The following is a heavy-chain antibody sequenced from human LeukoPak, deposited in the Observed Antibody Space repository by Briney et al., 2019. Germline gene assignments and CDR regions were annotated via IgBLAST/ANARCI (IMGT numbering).Heavy chain of an antibody. J-gene: IGHJ6*03. Sequence: GGTLRLSCAASGFTFSGSAMHWVRQASGKGLEWVGRIRSKANSYATAYAASVKGRFTISRDDSKNTAYLQMNSLKTEDTAVYYCTRQGVIVGATIHYYYMDVWGKGTTVTVSS. CDR2: IRSKANSYAT. V-gene: IGHV3-73*01. CDR3: TRQGVIVGATIHYYYMDV. D-gene: IGHD1-26*01. CDR1: GFTFSGSA.